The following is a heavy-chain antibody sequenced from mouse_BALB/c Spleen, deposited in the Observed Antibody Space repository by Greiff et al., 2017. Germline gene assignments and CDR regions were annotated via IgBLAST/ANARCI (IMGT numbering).Heavy chain of an antibody. V-gene: IGHV3-2*02. J-gene: IGHJ3*01. CDR3: ATSDGSWFAY. Sequence: EVQLQESGPGLVKPSQSLSLTCTVTGYSITSDYAWNWIRQFPGNKLEWMGYISYSGSTSYNPSLKSRISITRDTSKNQFFLQLNSVTTEDTATYYCATSDGSWFAYWGQGTLVTVSA. CDR1: GYSITSDYA. CDR2: ISYSGST.